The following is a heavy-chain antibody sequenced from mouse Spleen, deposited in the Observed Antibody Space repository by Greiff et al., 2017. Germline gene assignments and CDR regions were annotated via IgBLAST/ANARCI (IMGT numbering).Heavy chain of an antibody. CDR2: ISDGGSYT. CDR1: GFTFSSYA. Sequence: EVKLQESGGGLVKPGGSLKLSCAASGFTFSSYAMSWVRQTPEKRLEWVATISDGGSYTYYPDNVKGRFTISRDNAKNNLYLQMSHLKSEDTAMYYCARRFDYWGQGTTLTVSS. CDR3: ARRFDY. J-gene: IGHJ2*01. V-gene: IGHV5-4*03.